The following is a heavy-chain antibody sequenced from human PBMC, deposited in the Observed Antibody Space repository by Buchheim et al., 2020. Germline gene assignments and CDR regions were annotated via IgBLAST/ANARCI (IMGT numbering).Heavy chain of an antibody. CDR2: ISSSGSTI. Sequence: EVQLVESGGGLVQPGGSLRLSCAASGFTFSSYEMNWVRQAPGKGLEWVSYISSSGSTIYYADSVKGRFTISRDNAKNSLYLQMNSLRAEDTAVYYCARDVGSYYDFWSGQDYYYYGMDVWGQGT. CDR1: GFTFSSYE. D-gene: IGHD3-3*01. CDR3: ARDVGSYYDFWSGQDYYYYGMDV. J-gene: IGHJ6*02. V-gene: IGHV3-48*03.